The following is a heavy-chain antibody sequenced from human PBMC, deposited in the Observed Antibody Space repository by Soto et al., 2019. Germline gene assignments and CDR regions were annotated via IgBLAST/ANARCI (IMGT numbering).Heavy chain of an antibody. CDR2: VSSDGKKR. D-gene: IGHD1-26*01. Sequence: GGSLRLSCAASGFTFNNYALHWVRQAPGKGLEWVGVVSSDGKKRYYADSLKGRLTVSRDNSIDMLFLQMDSLRPEDTAVYYCAREVGSTFRLDYWGQGTLVTVSS. CDR3: AREVGSTFRLDY. J-gene: IGHJ4*02. CDR1: GFTFNNYA. V-gene: IGHV3-30*04.